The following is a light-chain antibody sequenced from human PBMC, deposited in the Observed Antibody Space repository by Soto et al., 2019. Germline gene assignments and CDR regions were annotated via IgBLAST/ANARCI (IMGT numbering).Light chain of an antibody. J-gene: IGLJ1*01. Sequence: QSVLTQPPSVSGAPGQRVTISCTGSSSNIGAGYDVYWYQQLPGTAPKLLIYSNNQWPSGVPDRFSGSKSGTSASLAISGLRSEDEADYYCAAWDDSLSGYVFGTGTKLTVL. CDR2: SNN. CDR3: AAWDDSLSGYV. V-gene: IGLV1-47*02. CDR1: SSNIGAGYD.